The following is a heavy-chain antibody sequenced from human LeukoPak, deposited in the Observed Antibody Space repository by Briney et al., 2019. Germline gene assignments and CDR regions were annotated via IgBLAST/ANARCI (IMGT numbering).Heavy chain of an antibody. D-gene: IGHD1-26*01. V-gene: IGHV3-15*01. J-gene: IGHJ5*01. Sequence: PGGSLTLSCAASGFTFTDAWMSWVRQAPGKGLEWLGRIKSRTESGTTQYAAPVKGRFTISRDDSKETVYLQMNSLTTEDTAVYYCTRVGTTWFDSWGQGTLVIVSS. CDR1: GFTFTDAW. CDR3: TRVGTTWFDS. CDR2: IKSRTESGTT.